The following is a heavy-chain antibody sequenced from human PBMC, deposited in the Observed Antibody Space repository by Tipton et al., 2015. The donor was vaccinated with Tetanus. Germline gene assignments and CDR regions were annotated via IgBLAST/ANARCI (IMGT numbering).Heavy chain of an antibody. CDR1: GFTFSSYE. CDR3: ARVSSLITMVRGPPMDYYYGMDV. D-gene: IGHD3-10*01. Sequence: SGFTFSSYEMNWVRQAPGKGLEWVSYISSSGSTIYYADSVNGRFTISRDNAKNSLYLQMNSLRAEDTAVYYCARVSSLITMVRGPPMDYYYGMDVWGQGTTVTVSS. J-gene: IGHJ6*02. V-gene: IGHV3-48*03. CDR2: ISSSGSTI.